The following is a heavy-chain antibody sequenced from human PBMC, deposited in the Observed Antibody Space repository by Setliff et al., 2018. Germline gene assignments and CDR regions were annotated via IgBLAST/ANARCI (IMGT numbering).Heavy chain of an antibody. CDR3: ARVSQLVVLSLYYYYYMDV. V-gene: IGHV4-39*07. D-gene: IGHD6-6*01. J-gene: IGHJ6*03. CDR2: IYYSGST. CDR1: GGSISSSIYY. Sequence: PSETLSLTCTVSGGSISSSIYYWGWIRQPPGKGLEWIGSIYYSGSTYYNPSLKSRVTISVDTSKNQFSLKLSSVTAADTAVCYCARVSQLVVLSLYYYYYMDVWGKGTTVTVSS.